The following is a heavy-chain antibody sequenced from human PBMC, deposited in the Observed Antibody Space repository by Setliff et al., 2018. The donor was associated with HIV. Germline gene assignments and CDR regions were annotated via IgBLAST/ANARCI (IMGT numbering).Heavy chain of an antibody. CDR2: IYAGGST. Sequence: GGSLRLSCAASGLTDTYNYMSWVRQAPGKGLEWVSVIYAGGSTYYADSVKGRFTISRDNSKNMLYLQMDSLRAEDTAVYYCATSIHTRGAIDFWGQGTLVTVSS. J-gene: IGHJ4*02. D-gene: IGHD1-26*01. CDR3: ATSIHTRGAIDF. V-gene: IGHV3-53*01. CDR1: GLTDTYNY.